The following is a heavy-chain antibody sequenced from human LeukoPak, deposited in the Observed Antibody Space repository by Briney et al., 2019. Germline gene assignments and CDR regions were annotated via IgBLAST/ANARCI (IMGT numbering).Heavy chain of an antibody. CDR1: AFTFSSYS. D-gene: IGHD6-19*01. Sequence: GGSLRLSCVASAFTFSSYSMNWVRQAPGKGLEWVSTISGTGGSTYYADSVRGRFTISRDNSKNTLYLQMNSLRAKDTAVYYCAKRGAVTGTEDYWGQGTLVTVSS. CDR2: ISGTGGST. J-gene: IGHJ4*02. V-gene: IGHV3-23*01. CDR3: AKRGAVTGTEDY.